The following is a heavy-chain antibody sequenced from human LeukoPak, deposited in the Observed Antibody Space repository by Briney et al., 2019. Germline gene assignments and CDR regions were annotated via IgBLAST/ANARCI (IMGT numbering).Heavy chain of an antibody. CDR2: VNRDGSET. Sequence: PGGSLRPSCAASGFTLSNHWMTGVRQVPGRGPEWVANVNRDGSETYYLDSVKGRFTISKDNAKNSLYLQMNSLRAEDTALYHCARNNGMDVWGQGTTVIVSS. V-gene: IGHV3-7*03. CDR1: GFTLSNHW. CDR3: ARNNGMDV. J-gene: IGHJ6*02.